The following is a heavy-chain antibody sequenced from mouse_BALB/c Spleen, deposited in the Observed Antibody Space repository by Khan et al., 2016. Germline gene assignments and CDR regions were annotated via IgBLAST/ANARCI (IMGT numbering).Heavy chain of an antibody. J-gene: IGHJ4*01. CDR3: AKGGRTDYYAMDY. Sequence: QVQLQQSGAELARPGASVKLSCKASGYTFTDYYINWVKQRTGQGLEWIGEIYPGSGNSYYNEKFKGRAILTADKSSSTAYMQLSILTSEDSAVXLSAKGGRTDYYAMDYWGQGTSVTVSS. CDR1: GYTFTDYY. D-gene: IGHD2-14*01. CDR2: IYPGSGNS. V-gene: IGHV1-77*01.